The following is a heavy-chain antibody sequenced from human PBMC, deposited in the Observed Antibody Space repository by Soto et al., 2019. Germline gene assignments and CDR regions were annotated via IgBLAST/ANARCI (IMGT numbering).Heavy chain of an antibody. CDR2: IIAILGIA. CDR1: GGTFSSYT. CDR3: ASQSTTGTTAHY. V-gene: IGHV1-69*02. D-gene: IGHD1-1*01. Sequence: QVQLVQSGTEVKTPGSSVKVSCKTYGGTFSSYTINWVRKAPGQGLEWMGRIIAILGIANYAQKFQGRLXIXAXXSTSTASMELSSLTSEDTAVYYCASQSTTGTTAHYWGPGTLVTVSS. J-gene: IGHJ4*02.